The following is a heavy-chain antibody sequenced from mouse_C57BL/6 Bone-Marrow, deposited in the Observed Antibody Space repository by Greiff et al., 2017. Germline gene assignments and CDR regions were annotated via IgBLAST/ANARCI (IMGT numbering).Heavy chain of an antibody. CDR3: ARPYYSNYWYFDV. CDR1: GYTFTSYW. D-gene: IGHD2-5*01. CDR2: IYPGSGST. Sequence: QVQLKQPGAELVKPGASVKMSCKASGYTFTSYWITWVKQRPGQGLEWIGDIYPGSGSTNYNEKFKSKATLTVDTSSSTAYMQLSSLTSEDSSVYYCARPYYSNYWYFDVWGTGTTVTVSS. J-gene: IGHJ1*03. V-gene: IGHV1-55*01.